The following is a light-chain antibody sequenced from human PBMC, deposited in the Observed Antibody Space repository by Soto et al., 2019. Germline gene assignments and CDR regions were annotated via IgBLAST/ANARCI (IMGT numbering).Light chain of an antibody. Sequence: QSVLTQPASVSGSPGQSITFSCTGTSSDVGGYNYVSWYQQHPGKAPKVMIYEVTNRPSGVSHRFSGSKSGNTASLTISGLQAEDETDYYCNSYTGSDTLGVFGTGTKVTVL. J-gene: IGLJ1*01. CDR3: NSYTGSDTLGV. V-gene: IGLV2-14*01. CDR1: SSDVGGYNY. CDR2: EVT.